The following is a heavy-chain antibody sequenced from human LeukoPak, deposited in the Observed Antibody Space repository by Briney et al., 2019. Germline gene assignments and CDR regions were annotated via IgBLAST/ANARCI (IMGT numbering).Heavy chain of an antibody. D-gene: IGHD2-2*01. J-gene: IGHJ4*02. Sequence: GGSLRLSCAASGFTFSSYAMSWVRQAPGRGLEWVSGISGSGGSAYYADSVKGRLTISRDNSKNTLYLQMNSLRAEDTAVYYCAKAYCSSTSCFYWGQGTLVTVSS. V-gene: IGHV3-23*01. CDR3: AKAYCSSTSCFY. CDR2: ISGSGGSA. CDR1: GFTFSSYA.